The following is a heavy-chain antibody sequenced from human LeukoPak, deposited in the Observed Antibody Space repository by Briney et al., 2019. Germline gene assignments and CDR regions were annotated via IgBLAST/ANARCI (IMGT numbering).Heavy chain of an antibody. J-gene: IGHJ4*02. CDR2: IYSGGST. CDR3: AREGIRHLDWLSMYYFDS. V-gene: IGHV3-53*01. CDR1: GFTISSNY. D-gene: IGHD3-9*01. Sequence: GGSLRLSCAASGFTISSNYMSWVRQAPGKGLEWVSVIYSGGSTYYADSVKGRFTISRDNSKNTLYLQMNSLRAEDTAVYYCAREGIRHLDWLSMYYFDSWGQGTPVTVSS.